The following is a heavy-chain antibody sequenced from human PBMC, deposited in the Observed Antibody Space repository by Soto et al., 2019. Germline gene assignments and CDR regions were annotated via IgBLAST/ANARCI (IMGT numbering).Heavy chain of an antibody. CDR1: GFTLSSYG. CDR3: AKGPGYCISSSCYNVYYGMDV. D-gene: IGHD2-15*01. CDR2: ISYDGSNK. J-gene: IGHJ6*02. V-gene: IGHV3-30*18. Sequence: QVQLVESGGGVVQPGRSLRLSCAASGFTLSSYGMHWVRQAPGKGLEWVAVISYDGSNKYYVDSVKGRFTISRDNSKNTLYLQMNSLRAEDTAVYYCAKGPGYCISSSCYNVYYGMDVWGQGTTVTVSS.